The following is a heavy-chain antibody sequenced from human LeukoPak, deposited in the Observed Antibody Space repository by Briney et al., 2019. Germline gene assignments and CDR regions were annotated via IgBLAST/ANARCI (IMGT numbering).Heavy chain of an antibody. V-gene: IGHV3-23*01. CDR2: ISGSGGST. Sequence: PGGSLRLSCAASGFTFSSYAMSWVRQAPGKGLEWVSAISGSGGSTYYADSVKGRFTISGDYSKNTLNLQMNSLRAEDTAVYYCAKSGRVFDTSGYYWFPNWGQGILVTVSS. CDR1: GFTFSSYA. D-gene: IGHD3-22*01. J-gene: IGHJ4*02. CDR3: AKSGRVFDTSGYYWFPN.